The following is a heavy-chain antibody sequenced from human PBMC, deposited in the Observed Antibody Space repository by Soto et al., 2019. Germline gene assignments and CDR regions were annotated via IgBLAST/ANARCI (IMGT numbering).Heavy chain of an antibody. V-gene: IGHV1-24*01. J-gene: IGHJ4*02. CDR3: ARWGHSGSYYSFDC. Sequence: GASVKVSCKVSGYTLTELSMHWVRQAPGKGLEWMGGFDPEDGETIYAQKFQGRVTMTEDTSTDTAYMELSSLRSEDTAVYYCARWGHSGSYYSFDCWGQGTLVTVSS. CDR1: GYTLTELS. D-gene: IGHD1-26*01. CDR2: FDPEDGET.